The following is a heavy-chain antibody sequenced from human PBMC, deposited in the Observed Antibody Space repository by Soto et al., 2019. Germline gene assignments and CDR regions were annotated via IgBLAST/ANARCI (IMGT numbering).Heavy chain of an antibody. CDR1: GGTFSSYT. D-gene: IGHD3-10*01. CDR2: IIPILGIA. V-gene: IGHV1-69*08. Sequence: QIQLVQSGAEVKKPGSSVKVSCKASGGTFSSYTISWVRQAPGQGLEWMGRIIPILGIANYAQKFQGRVTITADKSTSTAYRELSSLRSEDTAVYYCAREGEVIAHFDYWGQGTLVTVSS. J-gene: IGHJ4*02. CDR3: AREGEVIAHFDY.